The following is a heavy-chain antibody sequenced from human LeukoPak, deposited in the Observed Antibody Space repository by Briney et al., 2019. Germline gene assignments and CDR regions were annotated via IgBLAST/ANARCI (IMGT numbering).Heavy chain of an antibody. CDR1: EFSVGSNY. V-gene: IGHV3-66*01. CDR3: AKAHRYCSGGSCYYFDY. Sequence: GGSLRLSCAASEFSVGSNYMTWVRQAPGKGLEWVSLIYSGGSTYYADSVKGRFTISRDNSKNTLYLQMNSLRAEDTAVYYCAKAHRYCSGGSCYYFDYWGQGTLVTVSS. J-gene: IGHJ4*02. CDR2: IYSGGST. D-gene: IGHD2-15*01.